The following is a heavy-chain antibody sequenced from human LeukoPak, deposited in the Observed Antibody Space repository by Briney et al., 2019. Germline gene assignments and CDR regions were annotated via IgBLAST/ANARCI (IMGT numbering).Heavy chain of an antibody. D-gene: IGHD2-2*01. CDR1: GYTFASYG. J-gene: IGHJ5*02. Sequence: ASVKVSCKASGYTFASYGISWVRLAPGQGLEWMGWISAYNGNTNYAQKLQGRVTMTTDTSTSTAYMELRSLRSDDTAVYYCARAPAARYNHWFDPWGQGTLVTVSS. CDR3: ARAPAARYNHWFDP. V-gene: IGHV1-18*01. CDR2: ISAYNGNT.